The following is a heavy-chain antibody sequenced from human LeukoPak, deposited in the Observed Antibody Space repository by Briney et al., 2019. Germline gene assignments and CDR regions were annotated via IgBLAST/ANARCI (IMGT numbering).Heavy chain of an antibody. CDR3: ARDGDRFYYYYGMDV. V-gene: IGHV3-7*01. Sequence: SGGSLRLSCAASGFTFSSYWMSWVRQAPGKGLEWVANIKQDGSEKYYVDSVKGRFTISRDNAKNSLYLQMNSLRAEDTAVYYSARDGDRFYYYYGMDVWGQGTTVTVSS. CDR1: GFTFSSYW. D-gene: IGHD2-21*02. J-gene: IGHJ6*02. CDR2: IKQDGSEK.